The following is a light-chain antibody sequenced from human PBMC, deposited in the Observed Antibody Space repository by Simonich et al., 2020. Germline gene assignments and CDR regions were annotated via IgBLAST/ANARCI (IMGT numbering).Light chain of an antibody. Sequence: AIRMTQSPSSLSASTGDRVTITCRASQGISSYLAWYQQKPGKAPKLLIYAASTLQSVVPSRFSGSGSGKDFTLTISCLQSEDFATYYCQQYYSYPLTFGGGTKVEIK. CDR3: QQYYSYPLT. V-gene: IGKV1-8*01. CDR1: QGISSY. J-gene: IGKJ4*01. CDR2: AAS.